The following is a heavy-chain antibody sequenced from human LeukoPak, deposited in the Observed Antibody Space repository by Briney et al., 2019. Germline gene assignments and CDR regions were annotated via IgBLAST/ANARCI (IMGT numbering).Heavy chain of an antibody. CDR2: INPSGGST. CDR1: VYSFTSYY. D-gene: IGHD3-9*01. V-gene: IGHV1-46*01. J-gene: IGHJ3*02. CDR3: ARERLVGWGDDACDI. Sequence: ASVKVSCKASVYSFTSYYMNWVRQAPGQGLEWMGTINPSGGSTSYAQKFQGRVTMTRDTSTSTVYLELSSLRFEDTAVYYCARERLVGWGDDACDIWGQGTMVTVSS.